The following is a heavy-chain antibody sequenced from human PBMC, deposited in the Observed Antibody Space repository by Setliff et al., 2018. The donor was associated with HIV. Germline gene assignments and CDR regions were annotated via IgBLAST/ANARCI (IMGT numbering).Heavy chain of an antibody. D-gene: IGHD2-21*02. V-gene: IGHV4-38-2*02. Sequence: SSETLSLTCTVSGYSISSGYYWGWIRQPPGKGLEWIGSIYHSGSTYYNPSLKSRVTASVDTSKNQFSLKLSSVTAADTAVYYCARAMRGVVVTNMYYYYGMDVWGQGTTVTVSS. J-gene: IGHJ6*02. CDR3: ARAMRGVVVTNMYYYYGMDV. CDR1: GYSISSGYY. CDR2: IYHSGST.